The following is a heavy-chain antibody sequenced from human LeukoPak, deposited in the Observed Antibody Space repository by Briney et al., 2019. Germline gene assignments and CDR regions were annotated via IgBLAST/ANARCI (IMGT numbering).Heavy chain of an antibody. CDR2: ISYDGSNK. J-gene: IGHJ4*02. V-gene: IGHV3-30*03. Sequence: GGSLRLSCAASGFTFSSYGMHWVRQAPGKGLEWVAVISYDGSNKYYADSVKGRFTISRDNSKNTLYLQMNSLRAEDTAVYYCASNRVRGVNYYFDYWGQGTLVTVSS. CDR1: GFTFSSYG. D-gene: IGHD3-10*02. CDR3: ASNRVRGVNYYFDY.